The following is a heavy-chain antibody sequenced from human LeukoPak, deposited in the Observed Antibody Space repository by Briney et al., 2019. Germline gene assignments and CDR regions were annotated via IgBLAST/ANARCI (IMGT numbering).Heavy chain of an antibody. J-gene: IGHJ4*02. V-gene: IGHV7-4-1*02. CDR1: GYTFTSYA. Sequence: ASVKVSCKASGYTFTSYAMNWVRQAPGQGLEWMGWINTNTGNPTYAQGFTGRFVFSLDTSVSTAYLQISSLRSDDTAVYYCAREGLYYDSSGYLLGWGQGTLVTVSS. CDR3: AREGLYYDSSGYLLG. CDR2: INTNTGNP. D-gene: IGHD3-22*01.